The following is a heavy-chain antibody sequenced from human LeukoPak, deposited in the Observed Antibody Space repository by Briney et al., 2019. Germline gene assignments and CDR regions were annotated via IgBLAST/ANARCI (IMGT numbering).Heavy chain of an antibody. CDR2: IWYDGSNT. CDR3: AKDPEYSSSGIDY. Sequence: PGGSLRLSCAASGFTFSSYGMHWVRQAPGKGLEWVAGIWYDGSNTYYADSVKGRITISRDNSKNTLYLQMNSLRADDTAVYYCAKDPEYSSSGIDYWGQGTLVTVSP. CDR1: GFTFSSYG. J-gene: IGHJ4*02. V-gene: IGHV3-33*06. D-gene: IGHD6-13*01.